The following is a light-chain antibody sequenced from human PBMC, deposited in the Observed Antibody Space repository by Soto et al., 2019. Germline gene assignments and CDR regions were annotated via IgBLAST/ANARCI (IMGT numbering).Light chain of an antibody. V-gene: IGKV3-15*01. CDR2: GAS. J-gene: IGKJ2*01. CDR3: QQYSNWPPFT. Sequence: EIVMTQSPATLSVSPGERATLSCRASQSVSSYLAWYQQKPGQAPRLLIYGASTRATGIPARFSGSGSGTEFTLTISSLQSEDFAVYYWQQYSNWPPFTFGRGTKLEIK. CDR1: QSVSSY.